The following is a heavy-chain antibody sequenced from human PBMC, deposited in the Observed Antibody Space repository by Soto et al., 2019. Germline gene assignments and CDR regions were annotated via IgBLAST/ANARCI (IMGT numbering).Heavy chain of an antibody. CDR2: IHYSGST. J-gene: IGHJ6*02. V-gene: IGHV4-59*01. D-gene: IGHD2-2*01. CDR1: GGSISSYY. Sequence: SETLSLTCTVSGGSISSYYWSWIRQSPGKGLEWIGYIHYSGSTKSNPPLKSRVTISVDTSRNQVSLKLSSVTAADSAVYFCARARYQLLHPYYYGMHVWGQGTTVTVSS. CDR3: ARARYQLLHPYYYGMHV.